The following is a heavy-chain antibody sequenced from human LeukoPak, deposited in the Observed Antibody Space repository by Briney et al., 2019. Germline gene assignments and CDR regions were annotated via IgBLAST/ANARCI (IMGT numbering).Heavy chain of an antibody. Sequence: GGSLRLSCAASGFTFSSYWMSWVRQAPGKGLEWVANIKQDGSEKYYVDSVKGRFTISRDNAKNSLYLQMNSLRAEDTAVYYCARGVGYSSSWYLVYWGQGTLVTVSS. CDR1: GFTFSSYW. CDR3: ARGVGYSSSWYLVY. J-gene: IGHJ4*02. CDR2: IKQDGSEK. V-gene: IGHV3-7*01. D-gene: IGHD6-13*01.